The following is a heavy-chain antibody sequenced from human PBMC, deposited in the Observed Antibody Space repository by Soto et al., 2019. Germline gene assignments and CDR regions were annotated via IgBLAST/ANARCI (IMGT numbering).Heavy chain of an antibody. CDR3: ARDQLGYCSGGSCYRNYYYYYYMDV. J-gene: IGHJ6*03. D-gene: IGHD2-15*01. Sequence: PGGSLRLSCAASGFTVSSNYMSWVRQAPGKGLEWVSVIYSGGSTYYADSVKGRFTISRDNSKNTLYLQMNSLRAEDTAVYYCARDQLGYCSGGSCYRNYYYYYYMDVWGKGTTVTVSS. V-gene: IGHV3-66*01. CDR2: IYSGGST. CDR1: GFTVSSNY.